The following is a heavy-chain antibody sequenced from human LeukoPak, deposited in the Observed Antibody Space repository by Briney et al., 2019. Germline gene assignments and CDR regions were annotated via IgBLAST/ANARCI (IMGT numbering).Heavy chain of an antibody. CDR3: AREYNWDYPFDY. J-gene: IGHJ4*02. D-gene: IGHD1-7*01. CDR2: INSDESSA. V-gene: IGHV3-74*01. CDR1: GFTFSSYW. Sequence: GGSLRLSCAASGFTFSSYWMHWVRQAPGKGLVWVSRINSDESSASYADSVKGRFTISRDNAKNTLYLQMNSLRAEDTAVYYCAREYNWDYPFDYWGQGTLVTVSS.